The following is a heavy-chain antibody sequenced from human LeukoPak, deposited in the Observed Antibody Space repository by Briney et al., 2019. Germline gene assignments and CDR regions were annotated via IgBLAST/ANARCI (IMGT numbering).Heavy chain of an antibody. CDR3: ARDSHGGVDY. D-gene: IGHD3-10*01. CDR1: GXTFSNYW. V-gene: IGHV3-74*01. CDR2: SNGDGTDT. Sequence: GGSLRLSCAASGXTFSNYWMHWVRQAPGMGLVWVSRSNGDGTDTIYAVSVKGRFTISRDNAKNTLYLQMNSLRAEDTAVYYCARDSHGGVDYWGQGTLVTASS. J-gene: IGHJ4*02.